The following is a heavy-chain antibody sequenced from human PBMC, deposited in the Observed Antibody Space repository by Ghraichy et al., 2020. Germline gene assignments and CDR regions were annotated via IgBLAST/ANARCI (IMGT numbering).Heavy chain of an antibody. V-gene: IGHV3-11*06. J-gene: IGHJ3*02. CDR1: GFTFSDYY. CDR2: ISSSSSYT. CDR3: ARVDRGGTYGIAVAVPYFDI. Sequence: GESLNISCAASGFTFSDYYMSWIRQAPGKGLEWVSYISSSSSYTNYADSVKGRFTISRDNAKNSLYLQMNSLRAEDTAVYYCARVDRGGTYGIAVAVPYFDIWGQGTMVTVSS. D-gene: IGHD6-19*01.